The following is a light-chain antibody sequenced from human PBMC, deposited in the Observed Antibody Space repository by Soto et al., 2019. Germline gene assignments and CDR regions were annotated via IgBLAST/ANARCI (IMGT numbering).Light chain of an antibody. CDR2: GAS. Sequence: EGVLTQSPATLSFSPGERSTRSCRSSQSVSNNYLAWYQQKPGQAPRLLIYGASNRATGIPDRFSGSGSGTEFTLIISSLQSEDSAVYYCQQYNSWLWTFGQGTKVDIK. CDR1: QSVSNNY. CDR3: QQYNSWLWT. V-gene: IGKV3-20*01. J-gene: IGKJ1*01.